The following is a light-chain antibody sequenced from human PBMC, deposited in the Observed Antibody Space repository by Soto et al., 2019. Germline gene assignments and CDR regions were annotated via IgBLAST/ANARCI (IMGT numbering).Light chain of an antibody. CDR1: SSNIGADYD. V-gene: IGLV1-40*01. Sequence: QSVLTQPPSVSGAPGQRVTISCTGSSSNIGADYDVHWYQQLPGTAPKLLIYDNNNRPSGVPGRFSGSKSGTSASLAITGIQAEDDADYYCQSYDRSLSGSYVFGTGTKLTVL. CDR3: QSYDRSLSGSYV. CDR2: DNN. J-gene: IGLJ1*01.